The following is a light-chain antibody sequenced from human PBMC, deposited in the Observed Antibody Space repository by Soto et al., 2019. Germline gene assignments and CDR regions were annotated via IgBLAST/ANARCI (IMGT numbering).Light chain of an antibody. CDR3: QQYTNTNNPWM. Sequence: DIQMTQSPSTLSGSVGDTVTITCRASQTISTWMAWYQQKTGKAPKLLVYDASTLQSGVASRFSGSGSGTEFTLIISSLQPDDSATYYCQQYTNTNNPWMFGQGTKVDI. V-gene: IGKV1-5*01. CDR1: QTISTW. CDR2: DAS. J-gene: IGKJ1*01.